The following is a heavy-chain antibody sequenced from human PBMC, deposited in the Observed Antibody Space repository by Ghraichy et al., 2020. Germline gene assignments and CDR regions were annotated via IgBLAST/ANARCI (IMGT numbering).Heavy chain of an antibody. V-gene: IGHV4-4*07. Sequence: SETLSLTCTVSGGSISSYYWSWIRQPAGKGLEWIGRIYTSGSTKYNPSLKSRVTMSVDTSKNQFSLKMSSVTAADTAVYYCARGPRITIFGVVIPRFDYWCRGSLVTVSS. J-gene: IGHJ4*02. D-gene: IGHD3-3*01. CDR3: ARGPRITIFGVVIPRFDY. CDR1: GGSISSYY. CDR2: IYTSGST.